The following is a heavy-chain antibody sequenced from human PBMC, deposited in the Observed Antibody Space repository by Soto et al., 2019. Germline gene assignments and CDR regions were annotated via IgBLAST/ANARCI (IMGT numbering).Heavy chain of an antibody. J-gene: IGHJ2*01. D-gene: IGHD1-7*01. V-gene: IGHV3-53*02. Sequence: EVQLVETGGGLIQPGGSLRLSCAASGFTVSSNYMSWVRQAPGKGLEWVSVIYSGGSTYYADSVKGRFTISRDNSKNTLYLQMDSLRDEDTAVYYCARSPTGTTRNWYFDLWGRGTLVTVSS. CDR2: IYSGGST. CDR3: ARSPTGTTRNWYFDL. CDR1: GFTVSSNY.